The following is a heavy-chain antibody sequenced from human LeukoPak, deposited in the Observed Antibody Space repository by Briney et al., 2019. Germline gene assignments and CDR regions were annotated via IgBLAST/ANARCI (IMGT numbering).Heavy chain of an antibody. Sequence: SETLSLTCAVYGGSFSGYYWSWIRQPPGKGLEWIGEINHSGSTNYNPSLKSRVTISVDTSKNQFSLQLNSVTPEDTAVYYCARDRDLGNYYDGMVVWGQGTTVTVSS. J-gene: IGHJ6*02. CDR3: ARDRDLGNYYDGMVV. CDR2: INHSGST. V-gene: IGHV4-34*01. CDR1: GGSFSGYY. D-gene: IGHD7-27*01.